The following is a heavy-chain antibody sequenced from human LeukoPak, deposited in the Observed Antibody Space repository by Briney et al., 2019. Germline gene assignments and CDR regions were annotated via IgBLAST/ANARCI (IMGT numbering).Heavy chain of an antibody. D-gene: IGHD5-18*01. CDR3: ARAELWLSFCDY. CDR2: IYHSGST. CDR1: GGSISGGGYS. J-gene: IGHJ4*02. Sequence: SQTLSLTCAVSGGSISGGGYSWSWIRQPPGKGLEWIGYIYHSGSTYYNPSLKSRVTISVDRSKNQFSLKLSSVTAADTAVYYCARAELWLSFCDYWSQGTLVTVSS. V-gene: IGHV4-30-2*01.